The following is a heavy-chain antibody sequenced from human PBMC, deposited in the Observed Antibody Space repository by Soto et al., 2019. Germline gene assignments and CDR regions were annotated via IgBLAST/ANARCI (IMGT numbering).Heavy chain of an antibody. J-gene: IGHJ5*02. D-gene: IGHD1-20*01. V-gene: IGHV4-31*03. CDR2: IYYSGST. Sequence: QVQLQESGPGLVKPSQTLSLTCTVSGGSISSGGYYWSWIRQHPGKGLGWIGYIYYSGSTYYNPSLESRVTISVDTSKNQFSRKLSSVTAADTAVYYCARVGGITGTTSVGTWGQGTLVTVSS. CDR3: ARVGGITGTTSVGT. CDR1: GGSISSGGYY.